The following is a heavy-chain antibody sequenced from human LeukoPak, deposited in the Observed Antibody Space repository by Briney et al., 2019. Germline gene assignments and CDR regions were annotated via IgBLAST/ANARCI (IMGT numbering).Heavy chain of an antibody. J-gene: IGHJ4*02. CDR1: GFMFSDYW. Sequence: GGSLRLSCAASGFMFSDYWMTWVRQAPGKGLECVANIKTDGSAKYYPDSVKGRFTVSRDNAQNSLYLPMNNTRVEDTAIYYCTKDLTHDSSGWGQGTLVTVSS. V-gene: IGHV3-7*01. D-gene: IGHD3-22*01. CDR2: IKTDGSAK. CDR3: TKDLTHDSSG.